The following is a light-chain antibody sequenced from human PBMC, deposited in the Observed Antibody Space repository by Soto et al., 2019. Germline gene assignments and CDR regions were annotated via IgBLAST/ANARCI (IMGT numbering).Light chain of an antibody. J-gene: IGLJ3*02. CDR3: GAWDHSLNVGV. Sequence: QSALTQPRSVSGSPGQSATISCTGTSSDVGGYDYVSWYQQHPGKAPKLVIYDVTKRPSGVPDRFSGSKSGNTASLTISGLQAEDEADYYCGAWDHSLNVGVFGGGTKLTVL. V-gene: IGLV2-11*01. CDR1: SSDVGGYDY. CDR2: DVT.